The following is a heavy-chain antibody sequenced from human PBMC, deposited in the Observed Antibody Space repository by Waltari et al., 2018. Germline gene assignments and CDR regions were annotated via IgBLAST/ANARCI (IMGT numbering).Heavy chain of an antibody. Sequence: QVQLQESGPGLVKPSETLSLTCTVSGGSISSYYWSWIRQPAGKGLEWIGRIYTSGGTDYNPSLSGGVTKAVDRSMNQFSLKLSSVTAAGTAVYCCAREGYSSSGWAFERWGQGTMVTVSS. V-gene: IGHV4-4*07. CDR2: IYTSGGT. CDR3: AREGYSSSGWAFER. CDR1: GGSISSYY. D-gene: IGHD6-13*01. J-gene: IGHJ3*01.